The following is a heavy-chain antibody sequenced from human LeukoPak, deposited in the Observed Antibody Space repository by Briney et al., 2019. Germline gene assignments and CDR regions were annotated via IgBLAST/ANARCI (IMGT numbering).Heavy chain of an antibody. CDR1: GFTFSSYW. V-gene: IGHV3-48*04. Sequence: GGSLRLSCAASGFTFSSYWMHWVRHAPGKGLEGVSYISSSGSTIYYADSVKGRFTISRDNAKNSLYLQMNSLRAEDTAVYYCAELGITMIGGVWGKGTTVTISS. CDR2: ISSSGSTI. J-gene: IGHJ6*04. D-gene: IGHD3-10*02. CDR3: AELGITMIGGV.